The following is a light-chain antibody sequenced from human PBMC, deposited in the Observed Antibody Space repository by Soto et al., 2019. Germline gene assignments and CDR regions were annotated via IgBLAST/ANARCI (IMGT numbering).Light chain of an antibody. CDR1: SSDVGGYHY. CDR2: EVS. CDR3: SSYTSGRDVYV. V-gene: IGLV2-14*01. Sequence: QSALTQPASVSGSPGQSITISCTGTSSDVGGYHYVSWYQLLPGKAPKLILFEVSIRPSGVSYRFSGSKSGNTASLTISGLQAEDEADYYCSSYTSGRDVYVFGGGTKVTVL. J-gene: IGLJ1*01.